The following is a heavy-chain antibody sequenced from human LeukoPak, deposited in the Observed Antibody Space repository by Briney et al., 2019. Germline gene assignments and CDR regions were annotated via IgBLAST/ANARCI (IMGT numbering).Heavy chain of an antibody. Sequence: SLRLSCAASGFTFDDYAMHWVRQAPGKGLEWVSGISWNSGSIGYADSVKGRSTISRDNAKNSLYLQMNSLRAEDTALYYCAKDMLRYERYYFDYWGQGTLVTVSS. V-gene: IGHV3-9*01. CDR1: GFTFDDYA. CDR2: ISWNSGSI. D-gene: IGHD1-14*01. CDR3: AKDMLRYERYYFDY. J-gene: IGHJ4*02.